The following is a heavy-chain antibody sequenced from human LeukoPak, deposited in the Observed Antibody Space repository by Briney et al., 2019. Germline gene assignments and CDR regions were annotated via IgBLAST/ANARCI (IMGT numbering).Heavy chain of an antibody. V-gene: IGHV3-11*03. Sequence: GGSLRLSCIVSGIPFSDYYMNWIRQAPGKGLEWISYISSSSSYSDYADSVKGRFTISRDNAKSALYLQLNSLRPEDTAVYYCAAGTAADCWGQGTLVTVSS. CDR3: AAGTAADC. J-gene: IGHJ4*02. CDR2: ISSSSSYS. CDR1: GIPFSDYY. D-gene: IGHD6-13*01.